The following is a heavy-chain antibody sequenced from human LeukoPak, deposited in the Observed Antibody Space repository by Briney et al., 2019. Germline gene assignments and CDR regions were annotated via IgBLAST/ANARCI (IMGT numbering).Heavy chain of an antibody. V-gene: IGHV4-31*03. J-gene: IGHJ3*02. CDR1: GGSISSGGYY. Sequence: SETLSLTCTVSGGSISSGGYYWSWIRHHPGKGLEWIGYIYYSGSTYYNPSLKSRVTISVDTSKNQFSLKLSSVTAADTAVYYCARAGTLADYPGAFDIWGQGTMVTVSS. CDR2: IYYSGST. CDR3: ARAGTLADYPGAFDI. D-gene: IGHD3-10*01.